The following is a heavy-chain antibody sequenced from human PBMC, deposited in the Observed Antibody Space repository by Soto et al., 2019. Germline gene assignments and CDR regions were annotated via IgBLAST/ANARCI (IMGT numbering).Heavy chain of an antibody. CDR3: AAPRDEYGSGVSWFTYGMDI. V-gene: IGHV3-23*01. CDR2: LDGAGGST. D-gene: IGHD3-10*01. J-gene: IGHJ6*02. Sequence: QPVGSLRLSCAASGFTFSNAWMSWVRQAPGRGLEWVASLDGAGGSTYYADSVRGRFTISRDNSQNTLFLQMKRLTVDDTAIYYCAAPRDEYGSGVSWFTYGMDIWGQGTTVTVSS. CDR1: GFTFSNAW.